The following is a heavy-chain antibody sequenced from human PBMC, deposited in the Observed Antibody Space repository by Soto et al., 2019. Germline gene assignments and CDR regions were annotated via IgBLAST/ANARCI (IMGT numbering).Heavy chain of an antibody. CDR1: GGSIISSSYY. CDR3: ARARGSYYNFDY. CDR2: IYYSGST. V-gene: IGHV4-61*05. J-gene: IGHJ4*02. Sequence: SEALSLTCTVSGGSIISSSYYWGLIRQPPGKGLEWIGYIYYSGSTNYNPSLKSRVTISVDTSKNQFSLKLNSVTAADTALFYCARARGSYYNFDYWGQGTLVTVSS. D-gene: IGHD3-10*01.